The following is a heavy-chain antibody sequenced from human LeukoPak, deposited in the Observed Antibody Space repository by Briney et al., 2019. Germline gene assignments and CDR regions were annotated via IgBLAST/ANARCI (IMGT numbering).Heavy chain of an antibody. Sequence: SGTLSLTCAVSGGSISSSNWWSWIRQPPGKGLEWIGYIYNSGRTYYNPSLESRLTMSVDTSKNQFSLKLSSVTAADTAVYYCARRIGYCSGGSCYGMDVWGQGTTVTVSS. CDR3: ARRIGYCSGGSCYGMDV. J-gene: IGHJ6*02. CDR2: IYNSGRT. CDR1: GGSISSSNW. D-gene: IGHD2-15*01. V-gene: IGHV4-4*02.